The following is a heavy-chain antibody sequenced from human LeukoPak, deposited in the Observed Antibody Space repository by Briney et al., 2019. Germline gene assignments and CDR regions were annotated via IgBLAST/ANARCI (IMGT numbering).Heavy chain of an antibody. V-gene: IGHV4-34*01. J-gene: IGHJ6*03. CDR3: ARERWELSYYYYYYMDV. Sequence: SETLSLTCAVYGGSFSGYYWSWIRQPPGKGLEWIGEINHSGSTNYNPSLKSRVTISVDTSKNQFSLKLSSVTAADTAVYYCARERWELSYYYYYYMDVWGKGTTVTISS. CDR2: INHSGST. CDR1: GGSFSGYY. D-gene: IGHD1-26*01.